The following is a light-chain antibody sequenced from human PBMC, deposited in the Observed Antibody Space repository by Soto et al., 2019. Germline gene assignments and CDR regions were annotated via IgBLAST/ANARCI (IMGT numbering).Light chain of an antibody. V-gene: IGKV3-15*01. Sequence: EIVMTQSPATLSVSPGERATLSCRASQSVSSNLDWYQQKPGQAPRVLIYGASTRATGIPARFSGSGSGTEFTLTISSLQSEDFAVYYCQQYNNWPLTFGQGTKLEI. J-gene: IGKJ2*01. CDR1: QSVSSN. CDR2: GAS. CDR3: QQYNNWPLT.